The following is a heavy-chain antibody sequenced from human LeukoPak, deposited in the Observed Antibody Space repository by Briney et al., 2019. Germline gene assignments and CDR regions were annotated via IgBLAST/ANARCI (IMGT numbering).Heavy chain of an antibody. D-gene: IGHD3-3*01. CDR3: ARDLRSGAYYYFYMDV. J-gene: IGHJ6*03. CDR2: VSRNGDRT. CDR1: GFGFSSYG. V-gene: IGHV3-64*01. Sequence: GGSLRLSCEASGFGFSSYGMHWVRQAPGKGLEYVAAVSRNGDRTYYANSVKGRFTISRDNSRNTLYLQMGSLRPEDTALYYCARDLRSGAYYYFYMDVWGNGTTVAVSS.